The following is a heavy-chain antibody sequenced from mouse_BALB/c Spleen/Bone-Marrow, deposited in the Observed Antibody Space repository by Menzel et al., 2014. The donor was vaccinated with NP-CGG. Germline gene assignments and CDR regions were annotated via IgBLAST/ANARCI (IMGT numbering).Heavy chain of an antibody. CDR1: GYTFTSYY. CDR3: TREGDSPFAY. CDR2: INPSNGGT. Sequence: VSGYTFTSYYMYWVKQRPGQGLEWIGEINPSNGGTNFNEKFKSKATLTVDKSSSTAYMQLSSLTSEDSAVYYCTREGDSPFAYWGQGTLVTVSA. D-gene: IGHD2-13*01. V-gene: IGHV1S81*02. J-gene: IGHJ3*01.